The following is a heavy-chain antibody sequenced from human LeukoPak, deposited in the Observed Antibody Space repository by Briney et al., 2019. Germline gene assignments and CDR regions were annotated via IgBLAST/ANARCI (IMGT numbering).Heavy chain of an antibody. CDR2: VCYNGTT. CDR3: ATSGGFNSPRHY. Sequence: PSGTLSLTCSVSGDSIISYFWAWIRQPPGKGLEWIGYVCYNGTTNYNPSLRNRVAISIDTSKNQFSLKLNSATAADTAVYYCATSGGFNSPRHYWGQGTLVTVSS. CDR1: GDSIISYF. D-gene: IGHD3-16*01. J-gene: IGHJ4*02. V-gene: IGHV4-59*13.